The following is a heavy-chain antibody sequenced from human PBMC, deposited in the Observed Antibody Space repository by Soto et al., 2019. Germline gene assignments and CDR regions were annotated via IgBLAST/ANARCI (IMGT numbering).Heavy chain of an antibody. Sequence: QVQLVQSGAEVKKPGASVKVCCKASGYTFISYTIHWLRQAPGQRLEWLGWINAGNGNTKYSQKFQGRVTITRDTSATTAYMELSSRRAEDTALYYCAREAYSGYDLLGLGAFDVWGQGTMVTVSS. V-gene: IGHV1-3*01. CDR2: INAGNGNT. J-gene: IGHJ3*01. CDR1: GYTFISYT. D-gene: IGHD5-12*01. CDR3: AREAYSGYDLLGLGAFDV.